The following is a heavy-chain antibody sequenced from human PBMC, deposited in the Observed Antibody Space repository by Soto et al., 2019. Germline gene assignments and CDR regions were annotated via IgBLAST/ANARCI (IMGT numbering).Heavy chain of an antibody. J-gene: IGHJ6*02. Sequence: PSETLSLTCTVSRGTISSSSYYGGWIGQPPGKGLEWIGSIYYSGRAYYTPSLRSRVTISVDTSKNQFLLKLSSVTAAETAVYYCARGVVSPNSYYYYGLWVWGRGTT. CDR1: RGTISSSSYY. V-gene: IGHV4-39*01. CDR3: ARGVVSPNSYYYYGLWV. CDR2: IYYSGRA. D-gene: IGHD3-10*01.